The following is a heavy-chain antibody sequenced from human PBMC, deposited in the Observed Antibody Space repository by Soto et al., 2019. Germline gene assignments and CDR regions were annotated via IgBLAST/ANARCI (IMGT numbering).Heavy chain of an antibody. CDR1: GGSISSSRYY. CDR2: IYYSGGT. D-gene: IGHD6-6*01. V-gene: IGHV4-39*01. CDR3: ARAGTSSSLNWFDP. J-gene: IGHJ5*02. Sequence: PSETLSLTCTVSGGSISSSRYYWGWIRQPPGKGLEWIGSIYYSGGTDYNPTLNSRVTISVDRAKNQFSLKLSSVTAADTAVYYCARAGTSSSLNWFDPWGQGTLVTVSS.